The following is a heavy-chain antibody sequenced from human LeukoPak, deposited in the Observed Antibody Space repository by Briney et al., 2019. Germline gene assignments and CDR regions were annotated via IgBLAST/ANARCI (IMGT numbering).Heavy chain of an antibody. Sequence: ASVKVSCTASGYTFTTYYMHWVRQAPGQGLEWMGIINPSGGSTSCAQKFQGRVTMTRDTSTSTVYMELSSLRSEDTAVYYCARYYGGNSGVDYWGQGTLVTVSS. CDR3: ARYYGGNSGVDY. CDR1: GYTFTTYY. CDR2: INPSGGST. D-gene: IGHD4-23*01. V-gene: IGHV1-46*01. J-gene: IGHJ4*02.